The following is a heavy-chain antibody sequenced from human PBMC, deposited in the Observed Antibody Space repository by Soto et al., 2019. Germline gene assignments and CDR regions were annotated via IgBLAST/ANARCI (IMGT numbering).Heavy chain of an antibody. D-gene: IGHD1-7*01. J-gene: IGHJ3*02. Sequence: QVQLQESGPGLVKPSETLSLTCTVPGGSIRSYYWCWVRQPAGKGLEWIGRVYSNGSTNYSPSLKSRVTMSGDTSKSQFSLKLNSLTAADTAVYFCARVRFNRNYGLDNWGRGTMVIVST. CDR1: GGSIRSYY. V-gene: IGHV4-4*07. CDR2: VYSNGST. CDR3: ARVRFNRNYGLDN.